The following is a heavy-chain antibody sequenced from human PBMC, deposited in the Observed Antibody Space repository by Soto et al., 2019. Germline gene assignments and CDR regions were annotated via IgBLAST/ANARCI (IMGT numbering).Heavy chain of an antibody. D-gene: IGHD6-13*01. CDR1: GGSFSGYY. Sequence: TLSLTCAVYGGSFSGYYWSWIRQPPGKGLEWIGEINHSGSTNYNPSLKSRVTISVDTSKNQFSLKLSSVTAADTAVYYCARGVSSSWYDYYYGMDVWGQGTTVTVSS. J-gene: IGHJ6*02. V-gene: IGHV4-34*01. CDR2: INHSGST. CDR3: ARGVSSSWYDYYYGMDV.